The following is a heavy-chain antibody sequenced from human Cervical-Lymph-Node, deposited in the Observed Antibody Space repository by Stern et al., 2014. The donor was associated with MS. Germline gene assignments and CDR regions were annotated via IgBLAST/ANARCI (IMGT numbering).Heavy chain of an antibody. Sequence: VQLVESGGGVVQPGRSLRLSCAASGFSFTGHTMHWVRQAPGKGLEWVTSISYEGSKNQYAGSVKGRFSISRDTSKNTLYLQMNSLRVEDTALYYCAREDYRNYSPHIDYWGQGTLVTVSS. CDR2: ISYEGSKN. CDR3: AREDYRNYSPHIDY. J-gene: IGHJ4*02. V-gene: IGHV3-30-3*01. CDR1: GFSFTGHT. D-gene: IGHD4-11*01.